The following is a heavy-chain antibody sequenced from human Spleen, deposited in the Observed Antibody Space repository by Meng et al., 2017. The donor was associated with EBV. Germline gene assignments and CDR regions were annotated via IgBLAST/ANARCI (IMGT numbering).Heavy chain of an antibody. J-gene: IGHJ4*02. CDR2: ITPIFGTA. Sequence: QVQLVQSGAEVTKPGSSVKVSCRTSGGTFNNYVISWVRQAPGQGLEWMGGITPIFGTASYVQKFQGRATITADESTSTAYMELTSLTSEDTAVYYCAGAPHGGIFYFDYWGQVTLVTVSS. V-gene: IGHV1-69*01. CDR3: AGAPHGGIFYFDY. CDR1: GGTFNNYV. D-gene: IGHD3-16*01.